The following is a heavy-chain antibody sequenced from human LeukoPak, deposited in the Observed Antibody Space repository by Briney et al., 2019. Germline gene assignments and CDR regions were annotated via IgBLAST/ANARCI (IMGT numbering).Heavy chain of an antibody. CDR3: ARAPNWRFDH. Sequence: GGSLRLSCAASGFSVSSIYMNWVRQAPGKGLEWVSVIYSDGTTYYADSVKGRFTISRDDSKNTLYLHMNSLRAEDTAVYYCARAPNWRFDHWGQGTLVTVSS. V-gene: IGHV3-53*01. CDR1: GFSVSSIY. D-gene: IGHD1-1*01. CDR2: IYSDGTT. J-gene: IGHJ4*02.